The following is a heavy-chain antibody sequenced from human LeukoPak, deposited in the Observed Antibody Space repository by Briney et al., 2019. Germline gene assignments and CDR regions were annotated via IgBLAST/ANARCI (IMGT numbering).Heavy chain of an antibody. CDR3: ARLSDTEGSSTSYRASDI. J-gene: IGHJ3*02. CDR2: IQHDGGEK. CDR1: GFTFSSYG. D-gene: IGHD2-2*01. V-gene: IGHV3-7*01. Sequence: GGSLRLSCAVSGFTFSSYGMHWVRQAPGKGLEWVANIQHDGGEKYYVDSVKGRFIISRDNAKNSLYLQMNSLRAEDTAVYYCARLSDTEGSSTSYRASDIWGQGTMVTVSS.